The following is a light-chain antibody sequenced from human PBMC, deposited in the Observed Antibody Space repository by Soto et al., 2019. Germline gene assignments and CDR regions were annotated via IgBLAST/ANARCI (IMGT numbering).Light chain of an antibody. CDR3: MQRIEVPSS. CDR1: QSLLDSDDGNTY. V-gene: IGKV2-40*01. J-gene: IGKJ5*01. Sequence: DIVMTQTPLSLPVTPGEPASISCRSSQSLLDSDDGNTYLDWYLQKPGHSPQILILSFSYRASGVAGRFSGSGSVTDFALKISRVEAEDGGVYYCMQRIEVPSSFGQGTRLEI. CDR2: SFS.